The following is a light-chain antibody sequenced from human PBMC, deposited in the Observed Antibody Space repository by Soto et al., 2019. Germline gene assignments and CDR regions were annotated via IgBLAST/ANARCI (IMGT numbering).Light chain of an antibody. CDR2: GAS. Sequence: EIVLTQSPATLSLSPGERATLSCRASQSVSSYLAWYQQKPGQAPRLLIYGASSRATGIPDRFSGSGSGTDFTLTISRLEPEDFVVYYCQQYGSSSWTFGQGTKVDIK. CDR3: QQYGSSSWT. V-gene: IGKV3-20*01. CDR1: QSVSSY. J-gene: IGKJ1*01.